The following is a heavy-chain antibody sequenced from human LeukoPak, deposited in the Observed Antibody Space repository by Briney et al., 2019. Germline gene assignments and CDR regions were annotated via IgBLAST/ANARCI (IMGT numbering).Heavy chain of an antibody. CDR1: GGSISSGSYY. V-gene: IGHV4-61*02. D-gene: IGHD4-23*01. Sequence: SQTLSLTCTVSGGSISSGSYYWGWIRQPAGKGLEWIGRIYTSGSTNYNPSLKSRVTISVDTSKNQFSLKLSSVTAADTAVYYCASSDGGNEDQYYFDYWGQGTLVTVSS. J-gene: IGHJ4*02. CDR2: IYTSGST. CDR3: ASSDGGNEDQYYFDY.